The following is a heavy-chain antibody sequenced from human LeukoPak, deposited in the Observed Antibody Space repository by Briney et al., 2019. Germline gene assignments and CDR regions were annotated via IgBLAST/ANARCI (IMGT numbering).Heavy chain of an antibody. CDR3: GTSLDAAINT. CDR2: IKYDGSDK. CDR1: GFTFSSYW. D-gene: IGHD5-18*01. Sequence: GGSLRLSREASGFTFSSYWMTWVRQAPGKGLEWLANIKYDGSDKYYAASVKGRFTISRDNARNSLYLQMNSLRAEDTAVYYCGTSLDAAINTGGQGILVTVSS. V-gene: IGHV3-7*01. J-gene: IGHJ4*02.